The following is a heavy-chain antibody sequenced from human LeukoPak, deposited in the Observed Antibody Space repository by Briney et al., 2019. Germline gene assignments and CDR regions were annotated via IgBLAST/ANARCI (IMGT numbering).Heavy chain of an antibody. Sequence: PGGSLRLSCAVSGFTFSSYWMSWVRQAPGKGLEWVANIKQDGSEKYYVDSVKGRFTISRDNAKNSLYLQMNSLRAEDTAVYYCARGDNYYDSSGYYDYWGQGTLVTVSS. D-gene: IGHD3-22*01. J-gene: IGHJ4*02. V-gene: IGHV3-7*01. CDR2: IKQDGSEK. CDR3: ARGDNYYDSSGYYDY. CDR1: GFTFSSYW.